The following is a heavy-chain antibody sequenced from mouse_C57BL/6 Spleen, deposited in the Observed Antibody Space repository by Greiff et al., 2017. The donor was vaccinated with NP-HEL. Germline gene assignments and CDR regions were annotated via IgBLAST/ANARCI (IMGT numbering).Heavy chain of an antibody. CDR2: IDPSDSYT. CDR3: ARFNYYDC. CDR1: GYTFTSYW. Sequence: QVQLQQPGAELVMPGASVKLSCKASGYTFTSYWMHWVKQRPGQGLEWIGEIDPSDSYTNYNQKFKGKSTLTVDKSSSTAYMQLSSLTSEDSAVYCCARFNYYDCWGQGTTLTVSS. J-gene: IGHJ2*01. V-gene: IGHV1-69*01.